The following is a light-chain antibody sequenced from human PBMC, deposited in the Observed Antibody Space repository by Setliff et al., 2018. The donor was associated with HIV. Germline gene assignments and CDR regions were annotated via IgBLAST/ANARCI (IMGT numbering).Light chain of an antibody. J-gene: IGLJ1*01. CDR3: CSYAGSSTDV. CDR2: EVS. CDR1: SSDVGSYNV. V-gene: IGLV2-23*02. Sequence: QSVLTQPASVSGSPGQSITISCTGTSSDVGSYNVVSWYQQHPGKAPKLMIYEVSERPSGVSNRFSGSKSGSTASLTISGLQAEDEADYYCCSYAGSSTDVFGTGTKVTV.